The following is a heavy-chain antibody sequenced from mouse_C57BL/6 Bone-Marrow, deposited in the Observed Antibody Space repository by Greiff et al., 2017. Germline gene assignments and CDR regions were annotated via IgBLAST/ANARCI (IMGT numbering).Heavy chain of an antibody. V-gene: IGHV1-53*01. D-gene: IGHD2-4*01. CDR2: INPSNGGT. J-gene: IGHJ3*01. Sequence: QVQLKQPGTELVKPGASVKLSCKASGYTFTSYWMHWVKQRPGQGLEWIGNINPSNGGTNYNEKFKSKATLTVDKSSSTAYMQLSTLTSEDSAVYCCARWPYDYDLAWFAYWGQGTLVTVSA. CDR1: GYTFTSYW. CDR3: ARWPYDYDLAWFAY.